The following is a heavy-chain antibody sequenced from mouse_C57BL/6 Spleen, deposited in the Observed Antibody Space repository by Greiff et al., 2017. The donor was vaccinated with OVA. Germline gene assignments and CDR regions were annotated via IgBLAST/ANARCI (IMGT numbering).Heavy chain of an antibody. D-gene: IGHD2-3*01. CDR2: IWSDGST. Sequence: VHLVESGPGLVAPSQSLSITCTVSGFSLTSYGVHWVRQPPGKGLEWLVVIWSDGSTTYNSALKSRLSISKDNSKSQVFLKMNSLQTDDTAMYYGARQGPSMMGTTSSAMDYWGQGTSVTVSS. CDR1: GFSLTSYG. J-gene: IGHJ4*01. CDR3: ARQGPSMMGTTSSAMDY. V-gene: IGHV2-6-1*01.